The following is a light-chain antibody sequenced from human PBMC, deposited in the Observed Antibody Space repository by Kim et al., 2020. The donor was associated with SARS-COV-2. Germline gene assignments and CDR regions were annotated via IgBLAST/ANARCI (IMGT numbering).Light chain of an antibody. V-gene: IGLV3-19*01. CDR3: NSRDSSGNHWV. Sequence: AVGETTMSTSQRGNIISNYASWYQQKQRQAPVLVIYVKNNRPSGIPHRFSACSTGNTAAFTITGGQAEDEADYYCNSRDSSGNHWVFGGGTKLTVL. J-gene: IGLJ3*02. CDR1: NIISNY. CDR2: VKN.